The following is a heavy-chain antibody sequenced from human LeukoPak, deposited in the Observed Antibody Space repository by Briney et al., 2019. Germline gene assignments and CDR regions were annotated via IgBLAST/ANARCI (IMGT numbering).Heavy chain of an antibody. Sequence: SETLSLTCAVYGGSFSDYSWSWIRQPPGKGLEWIGEINPSGGTNHNPSLMSRVSMSVDTSKNQISLGVSSVTAADTAVYYGARGGYRYSINDCSRTATGAYPTKHYYYRADCAKGTKVTVSS. V-gene: IGHV4-34*01. CDR2: INPSGGT. D-gene: IGHD2-21*02. CDR1: GGSFSDYS. J-gene: IGHJ6*03. CDR3: ARGGYRYSINDCSRTATGAYPTKHYYYRAD.